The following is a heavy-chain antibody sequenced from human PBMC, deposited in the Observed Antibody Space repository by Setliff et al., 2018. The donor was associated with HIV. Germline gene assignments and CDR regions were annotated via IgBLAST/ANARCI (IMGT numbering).Heavy chain of an antibody. J-gene: IGHJ4*02. Sequence: GGSLRLSCAASGFTFSSYAMTWVRQAPGKGLEWVAALSGSGGSTYYADSVKGRFTISRDNSKNTLYLQMNSLRVDDRAVYYCAKSSWWEPRAYWGQGTLVTVSS. CDR2: LSGSGGST. V-gene: IGHV3-23*01. CDR3: AKSSWWEPRAY. CDR1: GFTFSSYA. D-gene: IGHD2-15*01.